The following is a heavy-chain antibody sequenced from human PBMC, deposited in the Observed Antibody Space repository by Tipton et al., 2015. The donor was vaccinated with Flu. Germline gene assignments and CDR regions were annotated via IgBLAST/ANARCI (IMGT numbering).Heavy chain of an antibody. V-gene: IGHV4-39*07. CDR3: ARFGSYPRNWFDP. Sequence: TLSLTCSVSGDSMTSSRYYWGWIRQPPGKGLEWIGSIFHSGSTYYNPSLKSRVTISVDTSKNQFSLKLISVTAADTAMYYCARFGSYPRNWFDPWGQGTLVTVSS. D-gene: IGHD1-26*01. CDR1: GDSMTSSRYY. J-gene: IGHJ5*02. CDR2: IFHSGST.